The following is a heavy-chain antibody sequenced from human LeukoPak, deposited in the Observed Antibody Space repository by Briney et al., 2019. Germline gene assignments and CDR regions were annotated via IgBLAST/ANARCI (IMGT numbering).Heavy chain of an antibody. V-gene: IGHV4-39*01. CDR3: TRLSSGRPLDL. J-gene: IGHJ4*02. CDR1: GGSISSPTYH. D-gene: IGHD2-15*01. CDR2: ISGTT. Sequence: SETLSLTCTVSGGSISSPTYHWGWIRQPPGKGLEWIGSISGTTYYNPSLKSRVTISLDMSKNQFSLKLTSVTPADTAMYHCTRLSSGRPLDLSGQGALVTVSS.